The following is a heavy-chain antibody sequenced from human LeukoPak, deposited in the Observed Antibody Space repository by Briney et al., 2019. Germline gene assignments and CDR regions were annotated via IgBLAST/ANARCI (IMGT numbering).Heavy chain of an antibody. D-gene: IGHD6-6*01. Sequence: PSETLSLTCTVSGGSISSYYWSWIRQPPGKGLEWIGYIYYSGSTNYNPSLKRRVTISVDTSNNQFSLKLSSVTAADTAVYYCAREYSSSDNWFDPWGQGTLVTVSS. V-gene: IGHV4-59*01. CDR2: IYYSGST. CDR1: GGSISSYY. CDR3: AREYSSSDNWFDP. J-gene: IGHJ5*02.